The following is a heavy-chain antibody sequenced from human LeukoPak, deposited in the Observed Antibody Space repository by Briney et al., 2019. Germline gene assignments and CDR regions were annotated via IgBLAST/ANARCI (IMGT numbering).Heavy chain of an antibody. CDR2: IRSKANTYAT. D-gene: IGHD6-19*01. Sequence: GGSLKLSCAASGFTFSGSAMHWVRQASGKGLEWLGRIRSKANTYATAYAASVKGRFTISRDDSNNTAYLQMNSLKTEDTAVYYCTRRDSSVYYFDYWGQGTLVTVPS. CDR3: TRRDSSVYYFDY. CDR1: GFTFSGSA. V-gene: IGHV3-73*01. J-gene: IGHJ4*02.